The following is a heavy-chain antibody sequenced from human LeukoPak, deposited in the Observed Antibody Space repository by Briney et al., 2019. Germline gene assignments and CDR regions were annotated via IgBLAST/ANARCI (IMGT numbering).Heavy chain of an antibody. V-gene: IGHV4-30-2*01. D-gene: IGHD4-17*01. CDR2: IYHSGST. CDR1: GGSISSGGYS. Sequence: ASETLSLTCAVSGGSISSGGYSWSWIRQPPGKGLEWIGYIYHSGSTYYNPSLKSRVTISVDRSKNEFSLKLSSVTAADTAVYYCARVYGVYPDISFDYWGQGTLVTVSS. CDR3: ARVYGVYPDISFDY. J-gene: IGHJ4*02.